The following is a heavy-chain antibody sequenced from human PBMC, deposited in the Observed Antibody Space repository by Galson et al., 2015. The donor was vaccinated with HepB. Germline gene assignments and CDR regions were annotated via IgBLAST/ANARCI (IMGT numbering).Heavy chain of an antibody. Sequence: PALVKPTQTLTLTCTFSGFSLTTSGVSVGWIRQPPGKALEWLALIYWNDDKRYSPSLMSRLAITKDTSKNQVVFTLTNMDPMDTATDYCTHRAVSGAPMSYWGQGTLVTVSA. CDR2: IYWNDDK. CDR1: GFSLTTSGVS. V-gene: IGHV2-5*01. J-gene: IGHJ4*02. CDR3: THRAVSGAPMSY. D-gene: IGHD1-26*01.